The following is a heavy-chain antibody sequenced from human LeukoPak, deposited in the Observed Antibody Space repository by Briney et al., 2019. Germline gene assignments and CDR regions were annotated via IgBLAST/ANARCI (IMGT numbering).Heavy chain of an antibody. CDR1: GFTFSLYG. D-gene: IGHD3-10*01. CDR2: VASDGKDK. Sequence: GGSLRLSCAASGFTFSLYGMHWVRQAPGKGLEWLAVVASDGKDKRYADSVKGRFTISRDNSKSTLYLQMNSLRPEDTAVYYCARDHSDGSGSSYFDYWGRGTVVTVSS. V-gene: IGHV3-30*03. J-gene: IGHJ4*02. CDR3: ARDHSDGSGSSYFDY.